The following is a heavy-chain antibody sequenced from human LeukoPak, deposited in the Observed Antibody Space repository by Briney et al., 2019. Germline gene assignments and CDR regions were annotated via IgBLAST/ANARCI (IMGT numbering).Heavy chain of an antibody. CDR3: AREVYSYGYVSPDY. CDR1: GGSISSSSYY. V-gene: IGHV4-39*07. Sequence: SETLSLTCTVSGGSISSSSYYWGWIRRPPGKGLEWIGSIHYSGATYYSPSLRSRVTISVDTSKNQFSLKLSSVTAADTAVYYCAREVYSYGYVSPDYWGQGTLVTVSS. J-gene: IGHJ4*02. D-gene: IGHD5-18*01. CDR2: IHYSGAT.